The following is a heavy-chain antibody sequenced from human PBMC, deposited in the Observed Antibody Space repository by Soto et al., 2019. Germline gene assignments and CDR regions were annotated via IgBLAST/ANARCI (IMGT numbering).Heavy chain of an antibody. CDR2: ISTSIDAT. Sequence: PGGSLRLSCAASGFTFSNYGMVWVRQAPGKGLEWVSSISTSIDATYYADSVKGRFTISRDDSKNTLYLQMNSLRAEDTAVYYCAKDRTFSARNFDYWGQGTLVTVSS. CDR1: GFTFSNYG. J-gene: IGHJ4*02. CDR3: AKDRTFSARNFDY. V-gene: IGHV3-23*01. D-gene: IGHD6-6*01.